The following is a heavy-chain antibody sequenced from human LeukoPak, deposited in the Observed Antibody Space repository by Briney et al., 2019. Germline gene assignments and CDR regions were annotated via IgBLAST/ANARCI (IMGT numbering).Heavy chain of an antibody. Sequence: SVKVSCKASGGTFSSYAISWVRQAPGQGLEWMGGIIPIIGTANYAQKFQGRVTITADESTSTAYMELSSLRSEDTAVYYCARDIVVVVAATHARAFDIWGQGTMVTVSS. D-gene: IGHD2-15*01. CDR2: IIPIIGTA. V-gene: IGHV1-69*13. J-gene: IGHJ3*02. CDR1: GGTFSSYA. CDR3: ARDIVVVVAATHARAFDI.